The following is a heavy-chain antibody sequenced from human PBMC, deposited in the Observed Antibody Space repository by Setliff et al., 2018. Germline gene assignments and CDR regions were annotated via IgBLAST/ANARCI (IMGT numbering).Heavy chain of an antibody. CDR3: ARAPPSSGWTPRGYYYYYMDV. CDR2: MNPNSGRT. D-gene: IGHD6-19*01. CDR1: GYTFTAYD. V-gene: IGHV1-8*02. Sequence: GASVKVSCKASGYTFTAYDIVWVRQATGQGLEWMGWMNPNSGRTGYPQKFQGRVTMTRNTSISTAYMELSSVTAADTAVYYCARAPPSSGWTPRGYYYYYMDVWGKGTTVTVSS. J-gene: IGHJ6*03.